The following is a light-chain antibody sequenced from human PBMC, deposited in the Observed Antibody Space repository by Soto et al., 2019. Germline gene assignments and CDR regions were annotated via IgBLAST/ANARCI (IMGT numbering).Light chain of an antibody. CDR3: QQYSDWPQT. Sequence: EIVLTQSPATLSLSPGERATLSCRASQSVSTNLAWYRQKPGQAPRLLIYHTSTRATGIPARFSGSGSGTEFTLTISGLQSEDLAVYYCQQYSDWPQTFGQGTKVDIK. CDR2: HTS. V-gene: IGKV3-15*01. J-gene: IGKJ1*01. CDR1: QSVSTN.